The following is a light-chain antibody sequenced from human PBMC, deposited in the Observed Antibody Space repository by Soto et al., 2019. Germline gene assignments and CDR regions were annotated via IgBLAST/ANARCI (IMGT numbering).Light chain of an antibody. Sequence: EIVLTQSPDTLSLSPGERATLSCRASQSVSTNSLAWYQQRPGQAPRLLIYGASTRATGLPPRFSGSGSGTEFTLTISSLQSEDSAVYYCQQYNNWPLYTFGQGTRLEI. CDR1: QSVSTN. J-gene: IGKJ5*01. V-gene: IGKV3-15*01. CDR2: GAS. CDR3: QQYNNWPLYT.